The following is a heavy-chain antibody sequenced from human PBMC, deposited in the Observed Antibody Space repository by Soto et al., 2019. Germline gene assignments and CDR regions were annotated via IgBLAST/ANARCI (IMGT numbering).Heavy chain of an antibody. CDR1: GFTFSSYG. Sequence: PGGSLRLSCAASGFTFSSYGMHWVRQAPGKGLEWVAVISYDGSNKYYADSVKGRFTISRDNSKNTLYLQMNSLRAEDTAVYYCAKSVVVAGYNWFDPWGQGT. CDR3: AKSVVVAGYNWFDP. CDR2: ISYDGSNK. J-gene: IGHJ5*02. V-gene: IGHV3-30*18. D-gene: IGHD2-15*01.